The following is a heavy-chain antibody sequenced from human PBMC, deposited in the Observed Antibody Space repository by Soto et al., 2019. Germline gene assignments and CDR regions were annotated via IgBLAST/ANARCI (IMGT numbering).Heavy chain of an antibody. CDR3: AKRGYCSGDKCYWYFEY. CDR1: GFTFSSYA. D-gene: IGHD2-15*01. J-gene: IGHJ4*02. V-gene: IGHV3-23*01. CDR2: ISVSVATT. Sequence: EVQLLESGGGLVQPGGSLRLSCVASGFTFSSYAMSWVRQAPGKGLELVSAISVSVATTYYADSVKGRFTISRDISNNTLSLQMSGLRGEDTAVYYCAKRGYCSGDKCYWYFEYWGPGTLVTVSS.